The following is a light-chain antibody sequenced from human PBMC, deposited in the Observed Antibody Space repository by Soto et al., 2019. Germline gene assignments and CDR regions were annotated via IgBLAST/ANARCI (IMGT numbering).Light chain of an antibody. CDR1: QSVSSN. CDR2: GAS. V-gene: IGKV3-15*01. CDR3: QQYNNSPPMYS. J-gene: IGKJ2*01. Sequence: EIVMTQSPATLSVSPGERATLSCRASQSVSSNLAWYQQKPGQAPRLLSYGASTRATGIPARFSGSGSGTEFTLTISSLQYEDFAVYYCQQYNNSPPMYSFGQGTKLEIK.